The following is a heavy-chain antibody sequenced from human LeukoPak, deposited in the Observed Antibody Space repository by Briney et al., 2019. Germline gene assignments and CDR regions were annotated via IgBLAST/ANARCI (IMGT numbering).Heavy chain of an antibody. Sequence: GASVKVSCKASGFTFTSSAVQWVRQARGQRLEWIGWIVVGSGNTNYAQKFQERVTITRDMSTSTAYMELSSLRSEDTAVHYCAARLDIVVVPAADAFDIWGQGTMVTVSS. J-gene: IGHJ3*02. CDR3: AARLDIVVVPAADAFDI. CDR2: IVVGSGNT. D-gene: IGHD2-2*01. CDR1: GFTFTSSA. V-gene: IGHV1-58*01.